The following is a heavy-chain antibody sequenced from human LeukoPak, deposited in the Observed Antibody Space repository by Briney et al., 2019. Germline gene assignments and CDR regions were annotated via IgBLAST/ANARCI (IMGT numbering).Heavy chain of an antibody. D-gene: IGHD5-18*01. CDR3: ARELAVETAMVNYSDY. V-gene: IGHV1-46*01. Sequence: ASVKVSCKVSGYTFTTYLMHWVRQAPGQGPEWMGVINPSGGTISAEKFQGRVTMTRDTSTSTVYMELSSLRSEDTAVYYCARELAVETAMVNYSDYWGQGTLVTVSS. CDR1: GYTFTTYL. CDR2: INPSGGT. J-gene: IGHJ4*02.